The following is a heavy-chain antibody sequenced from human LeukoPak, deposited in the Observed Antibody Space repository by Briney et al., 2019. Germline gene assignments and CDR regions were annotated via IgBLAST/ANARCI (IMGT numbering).Heavy chain of an antibody. Sequence: PGGSLRLFCAASGFTFSSYGMHWVRQAPGKGLEWVAVISYDGSNKYYADSVKGRFTISRDNSKNTLYLQMNSLRAEDTAVYYCAKSPSYYYDSSGYSLFDYWGQGTLVTVSS. CDR3: AKSPSYYYDSSGYSLFDY. CDR1: GFTFSSYG. V-gene: IGHV3-30*18. J-gene: IGHJ4*02. D-gene: IGHD3-22*01. CDR2: ISYDGSNK.